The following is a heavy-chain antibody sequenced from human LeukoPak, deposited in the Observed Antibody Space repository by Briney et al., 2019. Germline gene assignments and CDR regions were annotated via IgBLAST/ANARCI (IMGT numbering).Heavy chain of an antibody. CDR3: ARAYGSGSYFHWFDP. Sequence: SETLSLTCTVSGGSISTSSYYWGWIRQPPGKGLEWIGSMFHSGSTYDNPSLRSRVTISVDTSKNQFSLKLSSVTAADTAVYYCARAYGSGSYFHWFDPWGQGTLVTVSP. CDR1: GGSISTSSYY. CDR2: MFHSGST. V-gene: IGHV4-39*01. J-gene: IGHJ5*02. D-gene: IGHD3-10*01.